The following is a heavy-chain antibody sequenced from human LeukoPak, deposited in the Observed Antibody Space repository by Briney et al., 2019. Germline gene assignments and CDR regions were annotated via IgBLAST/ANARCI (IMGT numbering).Heavy chain of an antibody. J-gene: IGHJ3*01. D-gene: IGHD3-16*02. V-gene: IGHV4-39*01. CDR3: ARNRSDPTHHQTFDV. CDR2: VYYSGST. CDR1: GGPISNTNYY. Sequence: DPSETLSLFCTVSGGPISNTNYYWGWIRQPPGKGLEWIGSVYYSGSTHYNPSLKSRVTISVDTSKDQFSLNLISMTAADTAIYYCARNRSDPTHHQTFDVWGQGTTVTVSS.